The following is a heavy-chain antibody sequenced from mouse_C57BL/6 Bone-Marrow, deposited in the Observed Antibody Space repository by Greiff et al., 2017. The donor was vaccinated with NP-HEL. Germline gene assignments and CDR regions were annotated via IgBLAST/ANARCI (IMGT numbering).Heavy chain of an antibody. CDR3: ARSPPYYDGSRLRFAY. Sequence: VQLVESGAELVRPGTSVKVSCKASGYAFTNYLIEWVKQRPGQGLEWIGVINPGSGGTNYIEKFKGKATLTADKSSSTAYMQLSSLTSEDSALSSCARSPPYYDGSRLRFAYWGQGTLVTVSA. V-gene: IGHV1-54*01. D-gene: IGHD1-1*01. J-gene: IGHJ3*01. CDR2: INPGSGGT. CDR1: GYAFTNYL.